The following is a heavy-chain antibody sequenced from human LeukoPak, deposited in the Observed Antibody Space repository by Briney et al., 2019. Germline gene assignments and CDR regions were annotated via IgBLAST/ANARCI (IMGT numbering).Heavy chain of an antibody. CDR3: VGGYCSSTSCYEIDY. J-gene: IGHJ4*02. V-gene: IGHV4-39*01. Sequence: SETLSLTCTVSGGSVSSGSYYWGWIRQPPGKGLEWIGSIYYSGSTYYNPSLKSRVTISVDTSKNQFSLKLSSVTAADTAVYYCVGGYCSSTSCYEIDYWGQGTLVTVSS. CDR1: GGSVSSGSYY. CDR2: IYYSGST. D-gene: IGHD2-2*03.